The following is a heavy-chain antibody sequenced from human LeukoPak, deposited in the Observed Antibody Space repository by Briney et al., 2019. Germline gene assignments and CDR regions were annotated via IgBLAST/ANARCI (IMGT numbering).Heavy chain of an antibody. D-gene: IGHD3-22*01. CDR1: GYTFTSYA. J-gene: IGHJ4*02. CDR2: SNAGNGNT. V-gene: IGHV1-3*02. Sequence: ASVKVSCKASGYTFTSYAMHWVRQAPGQRLEWMGWSNAGNGNTKYSQEFQGRVTITRDTSASTAYMELSSLRSEDMAVYYCARWYSNYYYDSSGIAGPFDYWGQGTLVTVSS. CDR3: ARWYSNYYYDSSGIAGPFDY.